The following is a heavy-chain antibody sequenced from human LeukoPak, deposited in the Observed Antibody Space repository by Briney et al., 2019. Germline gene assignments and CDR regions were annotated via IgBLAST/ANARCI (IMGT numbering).Heavy chain of an antibody. Sequence: SETLSLTCSVSGGSISTYYWSWIRHPPGKGLEWIGYIHYSGNTNYNPSLKSRVTISVDTSKNQFSLKVSSVTAADTAVYYCAREGTAGTNLNWFDSWGQGTLVTVSS. CDR2: IHYSGNT. J-gene: IGHJ5*01. CDR1: GGSISTYY. CDR3: AREGTAGTNLNWFDS. V-gene: IGHV4-59*01. D-gene: IGHD1-1*01.